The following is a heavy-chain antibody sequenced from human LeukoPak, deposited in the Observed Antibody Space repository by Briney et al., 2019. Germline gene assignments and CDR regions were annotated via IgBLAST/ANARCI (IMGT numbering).Heavy chain of an antibody. CDR1: GGSISSGGYY. J-gene: IGHJ5*02. Sequence: SQSLSLTCTVSGGSISSGGYYWSWIRQHPGKGLEWIGYIYDSGSTYYNPSLKSRVTISVDTSKNQFSLKLSSVTAADTAVYYCARDCSYRSSISCTNWFDPWGPGTLVTVSS. CDR2: IYDSGST. CDR3: ARDCSYRSSISCTNWFDP. D-gene: IGHD2-2*01. V-gene: IGHV4-31*03.